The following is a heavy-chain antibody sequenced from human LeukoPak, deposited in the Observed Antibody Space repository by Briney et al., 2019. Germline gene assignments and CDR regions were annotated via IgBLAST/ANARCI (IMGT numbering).Heavy chain of an antibody. Sequence: PGRSLRLSCAASGFTFSSYEMNWVRQAPGKGLEWVSYISSSGSTIYYADSVKGRFTISRDNAKNSLYLQMNSLRAEDTAVYYCASPRYYDSSGYFDYWGQGTLVTVSS. D-gene: IGHD3-22*01. CDR3: ASPRYYDSSGYFDY. J-gene: IGHJ4*02. CDR2: ISSSGSTI. V-gene: IGHV3-48*03. CDR1: GFTFSSYE.